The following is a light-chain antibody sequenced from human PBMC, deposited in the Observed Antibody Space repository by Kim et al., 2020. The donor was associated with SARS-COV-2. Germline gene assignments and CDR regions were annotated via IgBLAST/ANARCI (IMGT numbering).Light chain of an antibody. CDR2: YDS. CDR3: QVWDSSSDHSV. CDR1: NIGRKS. J-gene: IGLJ2*01. Sequence: SYELTQPPSVSVAPGKTARITCGGNNIGRKSVHWYQQKPGQAPVLVIYYDSDRPSGIPERFSGANSGNTATLTLSRVEAGDEADYYCQVWDSSSDHSVFGGGTQLTVL. V-gene: IGLV3-21*04.